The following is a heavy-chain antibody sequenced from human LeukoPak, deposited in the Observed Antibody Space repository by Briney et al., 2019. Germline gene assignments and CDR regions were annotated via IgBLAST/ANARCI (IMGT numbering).Heavy chain of an antibody. CDR1: GFTFSSYS. Sequence: GSLRLSCAASGFTFSSYSMNWVRQPPGKGLEWIGYIYYSGSTNYNPSLKSRVTISVDTSKNQFSLKLSSVTAADTAVYYCARGRLKLGSSSFDYWGQGTLVTVSS. J-gene: IGHJ4*02. D-gene: IGHD7-27*01. V-gene: IGHV4-59*01. CDR2: IYYSGST. CDR3: ARGRLKLGSSSFDY.